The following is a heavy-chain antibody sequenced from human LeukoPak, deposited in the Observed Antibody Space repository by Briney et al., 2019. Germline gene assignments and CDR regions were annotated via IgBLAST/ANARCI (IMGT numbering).Heavy chain of an antibody. Sequence: GRSLRLSCAASGFTFSNSDIHWVRQAPGKGLEWVAVMSDDGSKKYYADSVKGRFIISRDNSKNTLYLQVNSLGPEDTAIYYCAKDRRGPPKYCSGTNCYAGARFDYWGQGTLVTVSS. V-gene: IGHV3-30*18. D-gene: IGHD2-2*01. CDR1: GFTFSNSD. J-gene: IGHJ4*02. CDR2: MSDDGSKK. CDR3: AKDRRGPPKYCSGTNCYAGARFDY.